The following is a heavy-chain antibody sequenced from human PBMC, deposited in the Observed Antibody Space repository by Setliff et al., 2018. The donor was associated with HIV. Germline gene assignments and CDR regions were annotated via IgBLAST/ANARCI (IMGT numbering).Heavy chain of an antibody. Sequence: SETLSLTCAVYGGSFSGFYWNWIRQPPGKGLEWIGEINHSGSTNYNPSLKRRVTISVDTSKNQFSLRLSSVIAADTAVYYCARGWFGGYYFDYWGQGTLVTVSS. CDR3: ARGWFGGYYFDY. CDR1: GGSFSGFY. CDR2: INHSGST. J-gene: IGHJ4*02. D-gene: IGHD3-10*01. V-gene: IGHV4-34*01.